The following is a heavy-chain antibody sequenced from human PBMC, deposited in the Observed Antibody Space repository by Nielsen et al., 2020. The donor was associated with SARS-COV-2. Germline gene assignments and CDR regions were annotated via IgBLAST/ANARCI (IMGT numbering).Heavy chain of an antibody. CDR3: ARGTYYYDSSGYLNDAFDI. CDR1: GFTLSTYW. J-gene: IGHJ3*02. CDR2: INSDGSST. V-gene: IGHV3-74*01. Sequence: GESLKISCAASGFTLSTYWMHWVRQAPGKGLVWVSRINSDGSSTSYADSVKGRFTISRDNAKNTLYLQMNSLRAEDTAVYYCARGTYYYDSSGYLNDAFDIWGQGTMVTVSS. D-gene: IGHD3-22*01.